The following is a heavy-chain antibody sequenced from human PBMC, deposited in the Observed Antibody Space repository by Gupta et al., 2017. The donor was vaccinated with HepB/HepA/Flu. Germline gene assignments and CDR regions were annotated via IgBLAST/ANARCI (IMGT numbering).Heavy chain of an antibody. D-gene: IGHD2-15*01. V-gene: IGHV4-39*01. CDR3: ARQVGYCSGGSCYFYYYYGMDV. J-gene: IGHJ6*02. CDR1: GGSISSSSYY. Sequence: QLQLQESGPGLVKPSETLSLTCTVSGGSISSSSYYWGWIRQPPGKGLEWIGSIYYSGSTYYNPSLKSRVTISVDTSKNQFSLKLSSVTAADTAVYYCARQVGYCSGGSCYFYYYYGMDVWGQGTTVTVSS. CDR2: IYYSGST.